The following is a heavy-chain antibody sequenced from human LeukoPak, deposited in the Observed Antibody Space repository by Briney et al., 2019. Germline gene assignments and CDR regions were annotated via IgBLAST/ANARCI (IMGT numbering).Heavy chain of an antibody. CDR3: ARHRGYYDSSYYFYYYYYMDV. Sequence: SETLSLTCTVSSGSISSSSYFWGWIRQLPGKGLEWIGTIYYSENTYLNSSLKSRVTISVRTSKNQFPLKLRYMTAEDSAVYYCARHRGYYDSSYYFYYYYYMDVWGKGNTVTVSS. V-gene: IGHV4-39*01. CDR1: SGSISSSSYF. J-gene: IGHJ6*03. D-gene: IGHD3-22*01. CDR2: IYYSENT.